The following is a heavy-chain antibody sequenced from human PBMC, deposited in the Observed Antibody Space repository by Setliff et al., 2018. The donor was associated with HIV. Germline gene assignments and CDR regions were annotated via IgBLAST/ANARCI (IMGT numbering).Heavy chain of an antibody. CDR1: GYTFTDYY. CDR2: VDPKNGDT. V-gene: IGHV1-69-2*01. CDR3: ATLDYYGSATYNLALHY. D-gene: IGHD3-10*01. J-gene: IGHJ4*02. Sequence: ASVKVSCKASGYTFTDYYMHWVQQAPAKGLEWMGRVDPKNGDTIYAEKLRGRVTITADTSTDTAHMELGSLRSEDTAIYYCATLDYYGSATYNLALHYWGQGTLVTVSS.